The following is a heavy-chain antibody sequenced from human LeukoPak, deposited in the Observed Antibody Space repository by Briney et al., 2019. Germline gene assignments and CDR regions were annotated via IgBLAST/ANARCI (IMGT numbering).Heavy chain of an antibody. CDR1: GFTFSSYE. D-gene: IGHD3-22*01. CDR3: ARARLYYYDSSGYLYYFDY. CDR2: ISSTGSTI. J-gene: IGHJ4*02. Sequence: GGSLRLSCAASGFTFSSYEMTWVRQAPGKGLEWVSYISSTGSTIYYAASVKGRFTISRDNAKNTLYLQMNSLRAEDTAVYYCARARLYYYDSSGYLYYFDYWGQGTLVTVSS. V-gene: IGHV3-48*03.